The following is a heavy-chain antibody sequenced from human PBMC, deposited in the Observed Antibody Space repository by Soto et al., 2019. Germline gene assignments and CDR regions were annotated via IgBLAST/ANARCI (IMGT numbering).Heavy chain of an antibody. CDR1: GGSISSGGYY. CDR3: ASSNGDRGAFDI. Sequence: SETLSLTCTVSGGSISSGGYYWSWIRQHPGKGLEWIGYIYYSGSTYYNPSLKSRVTISVDTSKNQFSLKLSSVTAADTAVYYCASSNGDRGAFDIWGQGTMVTVSS. D-gene: IGHD7-27*01. V-gene: IGHV4-31*03. J-gene: IGHJ3*02. CDR2: IYYSGST.